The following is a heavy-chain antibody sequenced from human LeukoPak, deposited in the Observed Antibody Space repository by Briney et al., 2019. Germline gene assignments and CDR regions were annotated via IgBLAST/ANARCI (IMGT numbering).Heavy chain of an antibody. CDR3: ARRLEDFWSGYLTPNSAFDI. D-gene: IGHD3-3*01. CDR2: INPNSGGT. CDR1: GYTFPGYY. J-gene: IGHJ3*02. Sequence: ASVKVSCKASGYTFPGYYMHWVRQAPGQGLEWMGWINPNSGGTNYAQKFQGRVTMTRDTSISAAYMELSRLRSDDTAVYYCARRLEDFWSGYLTPNSAFDIWGQGTMVTVSS. V-gene: IGHV1-2*02.